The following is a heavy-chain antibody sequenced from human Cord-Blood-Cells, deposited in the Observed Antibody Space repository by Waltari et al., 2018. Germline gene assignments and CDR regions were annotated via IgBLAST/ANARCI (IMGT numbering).Heavy chain of an antibody. D-gene: IGHD6-6*01. CDR1: IPLYYFL. Sequence: VPLVESGGGLVQPGGALGPPLSTFWIPLYYFLVGWGRQAPGKGLEGVANIKQGGSEKYYVDSVKGRFTISRDNAKNSLYLQMNSLRAEDTAVYYCARIRIVRAFDIWGQGTMVTVSS. CDR3: ARIRIVRAFDI. CDR2: IKQGGSEK. V-gene: IGHV3-7*01. J-gene: IGHJ3*02.